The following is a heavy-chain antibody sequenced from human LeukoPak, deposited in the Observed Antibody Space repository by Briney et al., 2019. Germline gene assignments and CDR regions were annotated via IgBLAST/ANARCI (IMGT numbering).Heavy chain of an antibody. J-gene: IGHJ4*02. CDR2: ISSSSSYI. V-gene: IGHV3-21*04. CDR3: AKDRLPDGRWSLDY. CDR1: GFTFSSYS. Sequence: GGSLRLSCAASGFTFSSYSMNWVRQAPGKGLEWVSSISSSSSYIYYADSVKGRFTISRDNSKNTLYLQMDGLRAEDTALYYCAKDRLPDGRWSLDYWGQGTLVTVSS. D-gene: IGHD6-13*01.